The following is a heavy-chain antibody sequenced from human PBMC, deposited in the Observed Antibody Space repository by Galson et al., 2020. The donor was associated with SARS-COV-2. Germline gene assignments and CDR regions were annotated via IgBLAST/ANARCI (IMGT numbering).Heavy chain of an antibody. Sequence: ASETLSLTCTVSGGSVSSGNYYWSWIRQPPGKGLEWIGYVYYSGSTNYNPSLKSRVTISRDTSKNQFSLKLSSVTAADTAVYYCARLDGVGATYSGGVFYWGQGTLVTVSS. V-gene: IGHV4-61*01. CDR1: GGSVSSGNYY. CDR2: VYYSGST. J-gene: IGHJ4*02. CDR3: ARLDGVGATYSGGVFY. D-gene: IGHD1-26*01.